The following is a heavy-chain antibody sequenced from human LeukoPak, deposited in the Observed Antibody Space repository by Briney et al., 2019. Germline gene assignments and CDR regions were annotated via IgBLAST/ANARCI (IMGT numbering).Heavy chain of an antibody. CDR3: ATSSGYENGNY. V-gene: IGHV3-48*01. D-gene: IGHD5-12*01. CDR2: ISSSSSTI. J-gene: IGHJ4*02. Sequence: PGGSLRFSCAASGFTFSSYSMNWVRQAPGKGLEWVSYISSSSSTIYYADSVKGRFTISRDNAKNSLYLQMNSLRAEDTAVYYCATSSGYENGNYWGQGTLVTVSS. CDR1: GFTFSSYS.